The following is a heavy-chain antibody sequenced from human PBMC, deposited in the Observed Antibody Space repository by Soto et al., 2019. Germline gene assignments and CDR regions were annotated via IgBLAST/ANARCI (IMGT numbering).Heavy chain of an antibody. CDR2: IYWDDEK. Sequence: QITLKESGPTLVKPTQSLTLTCTFSGFSLCTSGVGVGWIRHPPGKALEWRALIYWDDEKRYSPSLKSRLTITKDTSKNQVVLTLTNMDPVDTATYYCAHRIAMDPFDPWGQGTLVTVSS. V-gene: IGHV2-5*02. CDR3: AHRIAMDPFDP. CDR1: GFSLCTSGVG. J-gene: IGHJ5*02.